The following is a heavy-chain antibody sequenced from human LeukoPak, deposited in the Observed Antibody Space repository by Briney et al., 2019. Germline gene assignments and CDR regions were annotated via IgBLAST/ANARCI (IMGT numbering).Heavy chain of an antibody. CDR2: IYHSGST. CDR1: GGSISSSNW. Sequence: SGTLSLTCAVSGGSISSSNWWSWVRQPPGKGLEGIGEIYHSGSTNYNPSLKSRVTISVDKSKNQFSLKLSSVTAADTAVYYCAREWYYCSSTSCYFYYGMDVWGKGTTVTVSS. D-gene: IGHD2-2*01. V-gene: IGHV4-4*02. CDR3: AREWYYCSSTSCYFYYGMDV. J-gene: IGHJ6*04.